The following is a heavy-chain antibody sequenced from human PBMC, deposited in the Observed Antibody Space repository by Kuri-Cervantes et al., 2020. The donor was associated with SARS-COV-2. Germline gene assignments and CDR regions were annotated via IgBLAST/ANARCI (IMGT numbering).Heavy chain of an antibody. V-gene: IGHV3-30*02. Sequence: GESLKISCAASGFTFSSYGMHWVRQAPGKGLEWVAFIRYDGSNKYYADSVKGRFTISRDNSKNTLYLQMNSLRAEDTAVYYCAKDGDIVVVPATISGGFDSWGQGTLVTVSS. CDR2: IRYDGSNK. CDR1: GFTFSSYG. J-gene: IGHJ4*02. D-gene: IGHD2-2*02. CDR3: AKDGDIVVVPATISGGFDS.